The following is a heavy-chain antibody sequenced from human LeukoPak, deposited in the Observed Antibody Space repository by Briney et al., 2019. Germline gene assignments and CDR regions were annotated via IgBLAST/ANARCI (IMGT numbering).Heavy chain of an antibody. D-gene: IGHD5-24*01. CDR2: IYYSGST. CDR3: ARVEAATTNPRFDY. J-gene: IGHJ4*02. CDR1: GGSISNAGYY. V-gene: IGHV4-31*03. Sequence: PSQTLSLTCTVSGGSISNAGYYWSWIRQHPGKGLEWIGYIYYSGSTYYNPSLKSRVTISVDTAKNQFSLELSPVTAADTAVYYCARVEAATTNPRFDYWGQGTLVTVSS.